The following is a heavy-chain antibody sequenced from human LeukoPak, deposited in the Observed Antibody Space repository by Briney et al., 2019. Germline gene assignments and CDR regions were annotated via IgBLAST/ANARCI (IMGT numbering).Heavy chain of an antibody. CDR3: ARESAIVRVPFDN. V-gene: IGHV3-74*01. CDR1: GFTFNKYW. CDR2: INTDGSAT. Sequence: TGGSLTLSCRVSGFTFNKYWMHWVRQAPGKGLVWVARINTDGSATNYAAFVKGRINLPRDNARNTLYLQMNGLRVEDTARYYCARESAIVRVPFDNWGQGTLVTVSS. D-gene: IGHD2/OR15-2a*01. J-gene: IGHJ4*02.